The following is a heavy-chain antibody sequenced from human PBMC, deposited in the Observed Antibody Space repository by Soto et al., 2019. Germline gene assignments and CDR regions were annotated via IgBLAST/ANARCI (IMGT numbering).Heavy chain of an antibody. Sequence: LETLSLTCAVYGGSFSGYYWSWIRQPPGKGLEWIGEINHSGSTNYNPSLKSRVTISVDTSKNQFSLKLSSVTAADTAVYYRASTSSSWYQWSAEYFQHWGQGTLVTVSS. J-gene: IGHJ1*01. CDR1: GGSFSGYY. D-gene: IGHD6-13*01. CDR2: INHSGST. V-gene: IGHV4-34*01. CDR3: ASTSSSWYQWSAEYFQH.